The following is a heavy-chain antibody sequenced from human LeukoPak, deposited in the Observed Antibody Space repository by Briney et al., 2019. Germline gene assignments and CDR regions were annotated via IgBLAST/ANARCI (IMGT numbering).Heavy chain of an antibody. J-gene: IGHJ4*02. D-gene: IGHD3-16*02. Sequence: GGSLRLSCAASGFTFSSYAMSWVRQAPGKGLEWVSAISGSGGSTYYADSVKGRFTISRDNSKNTLYLQMNSLRAEDTAVYYCSKDGAIGVRLGELSFIDYWGQGTLVTVSS. CDR3: SKDGAIGVRLGELSFIDY. CDR1: GFTFSSYA. V-gene: IGHV3-23*01. CDR2: ISGSGGST.